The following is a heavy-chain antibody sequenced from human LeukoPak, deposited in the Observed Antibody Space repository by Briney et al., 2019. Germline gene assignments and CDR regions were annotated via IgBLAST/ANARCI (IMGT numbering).Heavy chain of an antibody. Sequence: PGGSLRLSCAASGFTFSSYWMHWVRQAPGKGLVWVSRINSDGCSTSYADSVKGRFTISRDNAKNTLYLQMNSLRAEDTAVYYCARDRSSSWNFDYWGQGTLATVSS. CDR1: GFTFSSYW. CDR2: INSDGCST. J-gene: IGHJ4*02. D-gene: IGHD6-13*01. V-gene: IGHV3-74*01. CDR3: ARDRSSSWNFDY.